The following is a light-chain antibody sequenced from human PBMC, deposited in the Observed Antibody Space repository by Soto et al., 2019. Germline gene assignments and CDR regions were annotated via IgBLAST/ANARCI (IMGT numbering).Light chain of an antibody. CDR2: EVS. CDR3: SSYTSSSTYV. CDR1: SSDVGGYNY. J-gene: IGLJ1*01. V-gene: IGLV2-14*01. Sequence: QSALTQPASMSGSPGQSITISCTGTSSDVGGYNYVSWYQQYPGKAPKLMIYEVSNRPSGISNRFYGSKSGNTASLTISGLQAEDEADYYCSSYTSSSTYVFGTGTKVTVL.